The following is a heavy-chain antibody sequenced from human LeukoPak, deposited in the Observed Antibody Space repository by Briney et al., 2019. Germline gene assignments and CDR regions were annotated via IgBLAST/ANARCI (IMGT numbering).Heavy chain of an antibody. V-gene: IGHV3-11*01. Sequence: TAGGSLRLSCAASGFTFNDFYMSWVRQAPGKGLEWVSSITSSGRHKHYADSVKGRFTISRDNAKNSLYLQMSSLRAEDTAVYYCAREGAIYYGSRGYFYSWGQGPLVTVSS. D-gene: IGHD3-22*01. J-gene: IGHJ4*02. CDR2: ITSSGRHK. CDR1: GFTFNDFY. CDR3: AREGAIYYGSRGYFYS.